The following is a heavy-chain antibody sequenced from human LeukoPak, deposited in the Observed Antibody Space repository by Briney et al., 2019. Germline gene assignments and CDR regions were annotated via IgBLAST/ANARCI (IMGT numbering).Heavy chain of an antibody. CDR3: AGGPHTARLNYYYGMDV. D-gene: IGHD5-18*01. J-gene: IGHJ6*02. V-gene: IGHV4-4*07. Sequence: PSETLSLSCAVSVGSLSSYYWSWIRQPAGKGLEWIGRIYTSGSTNYNPSLKSRVTMSVDTSKNQFSLKLSSVTAADTAVYYCAGGPHTARLNYYYGMDVWGQGTTVTVSS. CDR1: VGSLSSYY. CDR2: IYTSGST.